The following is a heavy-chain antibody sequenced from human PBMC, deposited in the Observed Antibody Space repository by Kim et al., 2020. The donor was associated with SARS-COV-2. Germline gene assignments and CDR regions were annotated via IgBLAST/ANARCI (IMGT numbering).Heavy chain of an antibody. D-gene: IGHD5-12*01. CDR3: ARSGNGYNAFGI. CDR1: GFTFSDSY. J-gene: IGHJ4*02. V-gene: IGHV3-11*01. Sequence: GGSLRLSCADSGFTFSDSYMNWVRQAPGKGLEWLSFISTRGESIFYADSVEGRFTISRDNAKNSLYLQMNYLRDEDTAVYYCARSGNGYNAFGIWGQG. CDR2: ISTRGESI.